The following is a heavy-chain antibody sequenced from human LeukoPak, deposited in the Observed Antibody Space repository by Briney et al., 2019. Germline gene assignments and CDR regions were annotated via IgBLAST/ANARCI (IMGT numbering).Heavy chain of an antibody. CDR2: ISAYNGNT. CDR1: GYTFTSYG. D-gene: IGHD2-2*01. CDR3: ARDADIVVVPAANYYYGMDV. Sequence: GASVKVSCKASGYTFTSYGISWVRQAPGQGLEWMGWISAYNGNTNYAQKLQGRVTMTTDTSTSTAYIELRSLSSDDTAVYYCARDADIVVVPAANYYYGMDVWGQGTTVTVSS. V-gene: IGHV1-18*01. J-gene: IGHJ6*02.